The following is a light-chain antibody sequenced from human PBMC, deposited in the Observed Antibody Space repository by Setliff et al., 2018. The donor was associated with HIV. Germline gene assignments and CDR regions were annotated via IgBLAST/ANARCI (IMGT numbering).Light chain of an antibody. CDR2: EVT. V-gene: IGLV2-23*02. Sequence: QSALTQPASVSGSPGQSITISCTGTSSDVGSYKLVPWYQQHPGKAPKVMIYEVTKRPSGVSNRFSGSKSANTASLTISGLQAEDEADYYCCSYAGSGTLYVFGTGTKVTDL. J-gene: IGLJ1*01. CDR3: CSYAGSGTLYV. CDR1: SSDVGSYKL.